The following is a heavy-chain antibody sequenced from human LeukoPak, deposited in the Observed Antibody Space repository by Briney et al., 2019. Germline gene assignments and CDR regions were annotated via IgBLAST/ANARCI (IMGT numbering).Heavy chain of an antibody. D-gene: IGHD2-8*02. Sequence: GGSLRLSCAASGFTFTTYWMSWIRQAPGKGLEWVANINQDGTDKYYVDSVKGRFTFSRDNAENSLYLQMSSLRVEDTAVYYCVTYSTGLYKGLEFWGQGTQVTVSS. CDR3: VTYSTGLYKGLEF. V-gene: IGHV3-7*03. CDR1: GFTFTTYW. J-gene: IGHJ4*02. CDR2: INQDGTDK.